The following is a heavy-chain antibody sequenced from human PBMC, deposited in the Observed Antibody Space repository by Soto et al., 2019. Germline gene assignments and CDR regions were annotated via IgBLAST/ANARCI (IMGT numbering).Heavy chain of an antibody. V-gene: IGHV4-4*07. CDR2: FYPSGSA. D-gene: IGHD5-12*01. CDR1: GGSMTGHP. J-gene: IGHJ4*02. Sequence: SETLSLTCSVSGGSMTGHPWVWIRQAAGKGLEWIGHFYPSGSASYNPTLRSRLTMSLDTSHNHFFLNLTSATTADTAVYYCVRGKSYSVYDFWGPGTLVTVSS. CDR3: VRGKSYSVYDF.